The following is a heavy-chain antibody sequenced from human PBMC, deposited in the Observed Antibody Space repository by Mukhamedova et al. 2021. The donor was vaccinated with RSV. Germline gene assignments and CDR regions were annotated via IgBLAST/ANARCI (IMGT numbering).Heavy chain of an antibody. J-gene: IGHJ4*01. CDR3: AKEAYDILTGYHYYFDY. D-gene: IGHD3-9*01. CDR2: SSGINA. Sequence: SSGINAEYMGSVKGRFTISRDNSKNTLYLQMNSLRAEDTAVYYCAKEAYDILTGYHYYFDYWGHGTLVTVSS. V-gene: IGHV3-23*05.